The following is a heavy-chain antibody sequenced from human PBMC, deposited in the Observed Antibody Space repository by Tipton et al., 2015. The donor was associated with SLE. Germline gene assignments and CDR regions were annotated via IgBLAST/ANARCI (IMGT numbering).Heavy chain of an antibody. CDR1: GFTFSSYA. D-gene: IGHD5-24*01. CDR2: ISYDGSNK. CDR3: ARASGDVEMATIVY. V-gene: IGHV3-30*04. J-gene: IGHJ4*02. Sequence: SLRLSCAASGFTFSSYAMHWVRQAPGTGLEWVAVISYDGSNKYYADSVKGRFTISRDNSKNTLYLQMNSLRAEDTAVYYCARASGDVEMATIVYWGQGTLVTVSS.